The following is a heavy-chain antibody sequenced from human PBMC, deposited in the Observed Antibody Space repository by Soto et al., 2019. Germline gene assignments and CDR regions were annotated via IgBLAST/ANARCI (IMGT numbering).Heavy chain of an antibody. CDR1: GFTVSSNY. CDR3: ASVAAGIWDAFDI. D-gene: IGHD6-19*01. CDR2: IYSGGNT. V-gene: IGHV3-53*01. Sequence: EVQLVESGGGLVQPGGSLRLSCAASGFTVSSNYMSWVRQAPGKGLEWVSVIYSGGNTNYADSVKGRFTISRDNSKNTLDLQMNSLRAEDTAVYYWASVAAGIWDAFDIWGQGTMVTVSS. J-gene: IGHJ3*02.